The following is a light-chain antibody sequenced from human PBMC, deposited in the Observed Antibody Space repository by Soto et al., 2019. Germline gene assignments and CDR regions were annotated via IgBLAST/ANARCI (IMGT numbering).Light chain of an antibody. J-gene: IGKJ1*01. CDR2: GAS. CDR1: QSVSRNY. CDR3: QQYGTFPRT. Sequence: EIVLTQSPGTLSLSPGERATLSCRASQSVSRNYLAWYQQKLGQPPRLLIYGASNRAAGIPDRFSGSGSGTDFTLTISRLEPEDFAVYYCQQYGTFPRTFGQGTKVDIK. V-gene: IGKV3-20*01.